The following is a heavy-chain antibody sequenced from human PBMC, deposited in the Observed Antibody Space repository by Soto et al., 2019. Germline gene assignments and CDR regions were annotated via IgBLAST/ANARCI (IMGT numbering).Heavy chain of an antibody. J-gene: IGHJ6*02. D-gene: IGHD6-19*01. CDR2: IIPIFGTA. Sequence: GASVKVSCKASGGTFSSYAISWVRQAPGQGLEWMGGIIPIFGTANYAQKFQGRVTITADESTSTAYMELSSLRSEDTAVYYCARHDVRNSWVSGWYYYGMDVWGQGTTVTVSS. CDR1: GGTFSSYA. CDR3: ARHDVRNSWVSGWYYYGMDV. V-gene: IGHV1-69*13.